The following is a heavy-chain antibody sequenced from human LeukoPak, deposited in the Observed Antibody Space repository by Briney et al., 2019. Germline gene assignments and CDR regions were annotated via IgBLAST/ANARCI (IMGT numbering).Heavy chain of an antibody. Sequence: ASVKVSCKASGYIFVSYGITWVRQAPGQGLEWMGWISTYNGNTNYAQKLQGRVTMTTDTSTSTAYMELRSLISDDAAVYYCARGDDYGDYWGLYWGQGTLVTVSS. CDR1: GYIFVSYG. CDR3: ARGDDYGDYWGLY. J-gene: IGHJ4*02. D-gene: IGHD4-17*01. V-gene: IGHV1-18*01. CDR2: ISTYNGNT.